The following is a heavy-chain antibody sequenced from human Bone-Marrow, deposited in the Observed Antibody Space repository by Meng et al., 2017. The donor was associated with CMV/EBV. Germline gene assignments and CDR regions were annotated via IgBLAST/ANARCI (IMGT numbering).Heavy chain of an antibody. CDR2: ISYDGSNK. CDR3: AGDDPYCSSTSCYTSFAFDI. V-gene: IGHV3-30-3*01. D-gene: IGHD2-2*02. Sequence: GESLKISCAASGFTFSSYAMHWVRQAPGKGLEWVAVISYDGSNKYYADSVKGRFTISRDNSKNTLYLQMNSLRAEDTAVYYCAGDDPYCSSTSCYTSFAFDIWGQGTMVTVSS. CDR1: GFTFSSYA. J-gene: IGHJ3*02.